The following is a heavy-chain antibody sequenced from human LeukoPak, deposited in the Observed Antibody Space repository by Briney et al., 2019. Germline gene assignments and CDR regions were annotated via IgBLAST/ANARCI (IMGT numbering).Heavy chain of an antibody. CDR2: IYYSGST. CDR1: GGSISSGGYY. D-gene: IGHD3-22*01. V-gene: IGHV4-31*03. J-gene: IGHJ3*02. Sequence: PSQTLSLTCTVSGGSISSGGYYWSGIRQHPGKGLEWIGYIYYSGSTYYNPSLKSRVTISVDTSKNQFSLKLSSVTAADTAVYYCARLRQYYYDSSGYNPEDAFDIWGQGTMVTVSS. CDR3: ARLRQYYYDSSGYNPEDAFDI.